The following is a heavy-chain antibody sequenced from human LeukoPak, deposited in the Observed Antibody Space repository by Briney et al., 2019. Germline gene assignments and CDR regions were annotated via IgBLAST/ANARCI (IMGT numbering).Heavy chain of an antibody. CDR2: INHSGST. CDR1: GGSFSGYY. V-gene: IGHV4-34*01. Sequence: PSETLSLTCAVYGGSFSGYYWSWIRQPPGKGLEWIGEINHSGSTNYNPSLKSRVTISVDTSKNQFSLKLSSVTAADTAVYYCASMRVPAAITPFDSWGQGTLVTVSS. CDR3: ASMRVPAAITPFDS. D-gene: IGHD2-2*01. J-gene: IGHJ4*02.